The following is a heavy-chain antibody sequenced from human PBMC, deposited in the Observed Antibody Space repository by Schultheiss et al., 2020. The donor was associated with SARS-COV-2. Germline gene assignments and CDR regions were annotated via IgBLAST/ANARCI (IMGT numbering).Heavy chain of an antibody. CDR3: ARAQTTGTTSGP. CDR2: ISTSGDIT. D-gene: IGHD1-1*01. CDR1: GFTFSSYA. J-gene: IGHJ4*02. Sequence: GGSLRLSCAASGFTFSSYAMTWVRQAPGKGLEWVSAISTSGDITYYADSVKGRFTISRDNSRTTLYLQMNSLRAEDTAVYYCARAQTTGTTSGPWGQGTLVTVSS. V-gene: IGHV3-23*01.